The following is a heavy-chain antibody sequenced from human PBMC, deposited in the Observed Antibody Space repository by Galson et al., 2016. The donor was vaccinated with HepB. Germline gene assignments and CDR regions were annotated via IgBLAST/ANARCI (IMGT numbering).Heavy chain of an antibody. D-gene: IGHD3-3*01. J-gene: IGHJ3*02. CDR1: GVTFGDFY. CDR3: ARTARFGVAMALPYDAFDI. CDR2: ITSSGTYT. Sequence: SLRLSCAGSGVTFGDFYMNWIRQAPGKGLEWISYITSSGTYTNYADSVKGRFTISRDNAKNSLYLQKNNLRADDTAVYYCARTARFGVAMALPYDAFDIWGQGTSVSVSS. V-gene: IGHV3-11*06.